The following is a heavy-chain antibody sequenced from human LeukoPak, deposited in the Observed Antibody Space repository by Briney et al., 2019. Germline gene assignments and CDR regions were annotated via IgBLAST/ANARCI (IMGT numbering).Heavy chain of an antibody. CDR2: IIPILGIA. CDR3: ARENVDIVATTPRYGMDV. V-gene: IGHV1-69*04. J-gene: IGHJ6*02. D-gene: IGHD5-12*01. CDR1: GGTFSSYA. Sequence: ASVKVSCKASGGTFSSYAISWVRQAPGQGLEWMGRIIPILGIANYAQKFQGRVTITADKSTSTAYMELSRLRSDDTAVYYCARENVDIVATTPRYGMDVWGQGTTVTVSS.